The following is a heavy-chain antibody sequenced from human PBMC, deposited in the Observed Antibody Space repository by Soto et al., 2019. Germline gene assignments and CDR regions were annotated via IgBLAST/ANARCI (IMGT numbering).Heavy chain of an antibody. CDR2: IYPGDSDT. CDR3: ARRAVWGGVVNWFDP. CDR1: GYSFTSYW. D-gene: IGHD3-3*01. V-gene: IGHV5-51*01. J-gene: IGHJ5*02. Sequence: PGESLKISCKGSGYSFTSYWIGWVRQMPGKGLEWMGIIYPGDSDTRYSPSFQGQVTISADKSISTAYLQWSSLKASDTAMYYCARRAVWGGVVNWFDPWGQGTLVTVSS.